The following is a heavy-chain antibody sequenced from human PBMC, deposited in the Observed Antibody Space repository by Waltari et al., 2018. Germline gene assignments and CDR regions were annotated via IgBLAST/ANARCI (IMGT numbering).Heavy chain of an antibody. CDR3: TRERAAAGIFDH. CDR2: VRNKANGHTT. Sequence: DVQLVESGGGLVQPGGSLRLSCAASGFAFSAHYMDWVRQAPGKGLEWIGRVRNKANGHTTEYAASVKGRFTISRDDSENSLSLQMSSLKTEDTAVYFCTRERAAAGIFDHWGQGTLVTVSS. D-gene: IGHD6-13*01. J-gene: IGHJ4*02. V-gene: IGHV3-72*01. CDR1: GFAFSAHY.